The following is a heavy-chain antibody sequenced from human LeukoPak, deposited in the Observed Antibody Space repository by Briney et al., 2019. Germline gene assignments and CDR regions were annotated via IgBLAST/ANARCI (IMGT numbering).Heavy chain of an antibody. J-gene: IGHJ4*02. V-gene: IGHV5-51*01. CDR1: GYSFTTYW. Sequence: GESLKISCQGSGYSFTTYWIAWVRQMPGKGLEWMGIIFPGDCDTKYSPSFQGQVTISADKSMNTAYLQWSSMKASDTAMYYCARSLHRNYDNYWGQGTLVLVSS. D-gene: IGHD1-7*01. CDR2: IFPGDCDT. CDR3: ARSLHRNYDNY.